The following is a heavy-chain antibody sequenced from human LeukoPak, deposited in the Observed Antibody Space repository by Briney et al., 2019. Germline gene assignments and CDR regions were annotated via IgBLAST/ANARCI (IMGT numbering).Heavy chain of an antibody. CDR1: GGSISSGGYY. Sequence: SETLSLTCTVSGGSISSGGYYRSWIRQHPGKGLEWIGYIYYSGSTYYNPSLKSRVTISVDTSKNQFSLKLSSVTAADTAVYYCARESRGIAAAGTADPWGQGTLVTVSS. V-gene: IGHV4-31*03. CDR2: IYYSGST. CDR3: ARESRGIAAAGTADP. D-gene: IGHD6-13*01. J-gene: IGHJ5*02.